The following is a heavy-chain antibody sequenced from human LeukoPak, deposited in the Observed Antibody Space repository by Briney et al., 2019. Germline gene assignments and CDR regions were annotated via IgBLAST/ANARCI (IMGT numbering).Heavy chain of an antibody. Sequence: SQTLSLTCTVSGGSISSGVYYWSWIRQHPGRGLEWIGYICYSGSTYYNPSLKSRVTISVDTSKNQFSLKLSSVTAADTAVYYCARRGYSYGSYYFDYWGQGTLVTVSS. V-gene: IGHV4-31*03. CDR2: ICYSGST. CDR1: GGSISSGVYY. D-gene: IGHD5-18*01. CDR3: ARRGYSYGSYYFDY. J-gene: IGHJ4*02.